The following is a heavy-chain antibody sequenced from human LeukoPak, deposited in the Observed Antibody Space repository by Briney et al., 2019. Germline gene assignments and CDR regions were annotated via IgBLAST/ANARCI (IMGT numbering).Heavy chain of an antibody. Sequence: GASVKVSCKASGYTFINNVLHWVRQAPGQGLEWLGWINPSGGSTIYAQKFQGRVTMTRDTSMSTAYMELSSLRSDDSAVYYCACEIAMHVHCGQGTLVTVSS. CDR2: INPSGGST. CDR1: GYTFINNV. D-gene: IGHD3-22*01. V-gene: IGHV1-2*02. CDR3: ACEIAMHVH. J-gene: IGHJ4*02.